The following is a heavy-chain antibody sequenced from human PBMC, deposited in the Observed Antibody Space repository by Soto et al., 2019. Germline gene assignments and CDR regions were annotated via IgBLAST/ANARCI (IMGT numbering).Heavy chain of an antibody. J-gene: IGHJ6*02. CDR2: ITSDGSNE. CDR1: GFIFGNCA. D-gene: IGHD1-1*01. Sequence: QVQLAESGGGVVQPGRSLRLYCAASGFIFGNCAMHWVRQAPGKGLEWVAVITSDGSNEYYADFVKGRFTISRDNPKNTLYLQMNSLRGEDTSVYYCARNWGMDVWGQGTTVTVSS. CDR3: ARNWGMDV. V-gene: IGHV3-30-3*01.